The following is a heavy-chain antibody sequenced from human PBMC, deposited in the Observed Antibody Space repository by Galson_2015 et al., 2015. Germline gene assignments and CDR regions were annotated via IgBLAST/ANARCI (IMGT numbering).Heavy chain of an antibody. V-gene: IGHV5-51*01. CDR2: IYPTDSDT. Sequence: GLEWMGIIYPTDSDTRSSPSFRGQVTISVDRSISTAYLQWSSLEASDTAMYYCARHTRAVPFDFWGQGTLVTVSS. CDR3: ARHTRAVPFDF. J-gene: IGHJ4*02. D-gene: IGHD2-15*01.